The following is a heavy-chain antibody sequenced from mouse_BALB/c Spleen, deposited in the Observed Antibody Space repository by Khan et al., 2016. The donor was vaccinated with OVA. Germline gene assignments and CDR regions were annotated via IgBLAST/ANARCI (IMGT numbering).Heavy chain of an antibody. CDR1: GLTIKATY. Sequence: VQLQQSGAELVKSGATVKLSCTASGLTIKATYMPWLQQWPEQGLEWLGRIDPPNGNTNYAPKFQGKTTITEHTTSNTAYLQLSSLTAEDTADYYCTRMARKWGQGTTLTVSS. CDR2: IDPPNGNT. CDR3: TRMARK. J-gene: IGHJ2*01. V-gene: IGHV14-3*02.